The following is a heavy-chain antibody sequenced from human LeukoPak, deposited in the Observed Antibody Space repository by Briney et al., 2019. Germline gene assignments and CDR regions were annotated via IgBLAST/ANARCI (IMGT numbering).Heavy chain of an antibody. CDR1: GASISSYY. D-gene: IGHD4-23*01. CDR3: ASGIQTQGNNF. Sequence: SETLSPTCTVSGASISSYYWTWIRQPAGKGLEWVGRMYISGETNYNPSLKNRATLSLDTSKNEFSLKLRSLTAADTAVYYCASGIQTQGNNFWGHGTLVTVSS. J-gene: IGHJ4*01. V-gene: IGHV4-4*07. CDR2: MYISGET.